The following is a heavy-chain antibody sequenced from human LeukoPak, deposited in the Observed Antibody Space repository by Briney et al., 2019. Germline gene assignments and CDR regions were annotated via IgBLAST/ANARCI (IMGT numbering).Heavy chain of an antibody. J-gene: IGHJ4*02. Sequence: ASVKVSCKASGYTFNSYYMHWVRQAPGQGLEWMGIINPSDDSTRYAQKFQGRVTMTKDTSTNTVYMDLSSLSSDDTAVYYCARAYYDSSAYHHAVYFDYWGQRTLVTVSS. CDR2: INPSDDST. D-gene: IGHD3-22*01. CDR1: GYTFNSYY. V-gene: IGHV1-46*02. CDR3: ARAYYDSSAYHHAVYFDY.